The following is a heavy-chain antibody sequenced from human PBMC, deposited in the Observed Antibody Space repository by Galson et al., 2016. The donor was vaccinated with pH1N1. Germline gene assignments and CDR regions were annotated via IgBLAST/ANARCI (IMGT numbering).Heavy chain of an antibody. V-gene: IGHV3-30*04. CDR3: ARGDLEWLSHFDY. D-gene: IGHD3-3*01. CDR2: VFYA. Sequence: SLRLSCAASGFTFSSYPMHWVRQAPGKGLEWVAVVFYADSVKGRFTISRDNSKNTLHLQMNSLRAEDTAVYYCARGDLEWLSHFDYWGQGTLVTVSS. CDR1: GFTFSSYP. J-gene: IGHJ4*02.